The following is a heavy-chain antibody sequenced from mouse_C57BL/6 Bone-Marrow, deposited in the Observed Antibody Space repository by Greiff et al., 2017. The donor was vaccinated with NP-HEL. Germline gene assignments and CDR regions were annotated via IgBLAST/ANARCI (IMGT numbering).Heavy chain of an antibody. CDR2: INPSNGGT. CDR3: ARGGYYAGLYWYFDG. Sequence: QVQLQQPGTELVKPGASVKLSCKASGYTFTSYWMHWVKQRLGQGLEWIGNINPSNGGTNYNEKFKSKATLTVDKSSSKAYMQLSSLTSEDSAVYYCARGGYYAGLYWYFDGWGTGTTVTVSS. D-gene: IGHD2-3*01. J-gene: IGHJ1*03. V-gene: IGHV1-53*01. CDR1: GYTFTSYW.